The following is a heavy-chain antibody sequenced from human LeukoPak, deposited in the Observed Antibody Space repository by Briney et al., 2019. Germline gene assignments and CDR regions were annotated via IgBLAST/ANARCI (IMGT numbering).Heavy chain of an antibody. Sequence: ASVKVSFKTSGYTFTDYGITWVRQAPGQGLEWMGWISNDNGNREYAQKIQGRASMTRDTSTSTAYMELRSLISDDTAVYYCARVTTVTTSPWSWGPKKIGQEANWFDPWGQGTLVTVSS. CDR3: ARVTTVTTSPWSWGPKKIGQEANWFDP. CDR2: ISNDNGNR. CDR1: GYTFTDYG. D-gene: IGHD4-17*01. V-gene: IGHV1-18*01. J-gene: IGHJ5*02.